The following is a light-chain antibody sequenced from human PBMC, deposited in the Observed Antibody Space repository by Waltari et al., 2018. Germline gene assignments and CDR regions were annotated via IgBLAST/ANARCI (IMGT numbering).Light chain of an antibody. J-gene: IGKJ2*01. CDR1: RNIDNY. V-gene: IGKV1-39*01. CDR3: QQTFSTPPQMYT. CDR2: AAS. Sequence: DIQLTQSPSSLSASVGYRVTIICRSSRNIDNYLNWYQQKAGKAPKLLIYAASNLQGGVSSRFSGSGSGTEFTLSISHLQPEDFATYYCQQTFSTPPQMYTFGQGTKLDIK.